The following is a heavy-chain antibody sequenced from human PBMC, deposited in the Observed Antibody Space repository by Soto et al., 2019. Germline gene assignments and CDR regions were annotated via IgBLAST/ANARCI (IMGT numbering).Heavy chain of an antibody. J-gene: IGHJ4*02. CDR2: IIPIFGTA. CDR1: GGTFSSYA. CDR3: ARDPHPYSSSWYRFDY. V-gene: IGHV1-69*12. D-gene: IGHD6-13*01. Sequence: QVQLVQSGAEVKKPGSSVKVSCKASGGTFSSYAISWVRQAPGQGLEWMGGIIPIFGTANYAQKFQGRVPITADESTSTDEMELSSLRSEDTAVYYCARDPHPYSSSWYRFDYWGQGTLVTVSS.